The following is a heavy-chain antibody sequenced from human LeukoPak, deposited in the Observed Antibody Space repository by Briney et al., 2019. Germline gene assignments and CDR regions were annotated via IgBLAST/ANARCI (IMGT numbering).Heavy chain of an antibody. CDR3: VRSGYDYDWFDP. D-gene: IGHD5-12*01. Sequence: SVKVSCRASGGSFSDYSISWVRQAPGQGLEWMGRIIAILDTAHYAQKFQGRFTITADKSTTTVYMELSSLRSDDTAVYYCVRSGYDYDWFDPWGQGTLVTVSS. CDR2: IIAILDTA. J-gene: IGHJ5*02. V-gene: IGHV1-69*08. CDR1: GGSFSDYS.